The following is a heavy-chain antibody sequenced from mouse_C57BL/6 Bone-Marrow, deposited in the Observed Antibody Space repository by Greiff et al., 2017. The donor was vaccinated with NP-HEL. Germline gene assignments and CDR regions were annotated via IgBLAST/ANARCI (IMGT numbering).Heavy chain of an antibody. CDR3: ATLREDSSGYVDWFAY. V-gene: IGHV1-81*01. CDR2: IYPRSGNT. Sequence: QVQLQQSGAELARPGASVKLSCKASGYTFTSYGISWVKQRPGQGLEWIGEIYPRSGNTYYNEKFKGKATLTADKSSSTAYMELRSLTSEDSAVYFCATLREDSSGYVDWFAYWGQGTLVTVSA. CDR1: GYTFTSYG. D-gene: IGHD3-2*02. J-gene: IGHJ3*01.